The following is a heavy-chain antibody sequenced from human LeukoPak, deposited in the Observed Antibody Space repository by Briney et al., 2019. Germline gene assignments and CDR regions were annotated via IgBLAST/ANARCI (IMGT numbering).Heavy chain of an antibody. V-gene: IGHV1-18*01. Sequence: ASVKVSCKASGCTFPSYGISWVRQAPGQGLEWMGWISAYNGNTNYAQKVQGRVTMATDTSTSTAYMELRSLRSDDTAVYYCARDRRAYCGRTSCYALFDNWGQGTLVTVSS. D-gene: IGHD2-2*01. CDR3: ARDRRAYCGRTSCYALFDN. J-gene: IGHJ4*02. CDR2: ISAYNGNT. CDR1: GCTFPSYG.